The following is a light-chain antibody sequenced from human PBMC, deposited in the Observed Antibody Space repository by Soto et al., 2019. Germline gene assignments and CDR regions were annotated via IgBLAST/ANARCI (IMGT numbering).Light chain of an antibody. J-gene: IGKJ2*01. CDR3: QKYNSAPYT. V-gene: IGKV1-27*01. CDR1: QGISNY. CDR2: AAS. Sequence: ISQSPPSLSSCLGDRVTITCRASQGISNYLAWYQQKPGKVPKLLIYAASTLQSGVPSRFSGSGSGTDFTLTISSLQPEDVATYYCQKYNSAPYTFGQGSKV.